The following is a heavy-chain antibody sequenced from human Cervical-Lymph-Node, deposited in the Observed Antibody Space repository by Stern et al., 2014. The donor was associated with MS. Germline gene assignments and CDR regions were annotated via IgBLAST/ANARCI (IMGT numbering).Heavy chain of an antibody. V-gene: IGHV1-3*01. J-gene: IGHJ6*01. Sequence: QVQLVQSGAEVKKPGASVKVSCKASGYTFRSYAVHWVRQAPGQRPEWMGWITAGNGNTRYSQKFQGRVTITRDTSANIAYLELSSLRSQDTAVYYCARDLKEGNIMYYYGMDVWGQGTTVTVSS. CDR3: ARDLKEGNIMYYYGMDV. CDR2: ITAGNGNT. D-gene: IGHD2/OR15-2a*01. CDR1: GYTFRSYA.